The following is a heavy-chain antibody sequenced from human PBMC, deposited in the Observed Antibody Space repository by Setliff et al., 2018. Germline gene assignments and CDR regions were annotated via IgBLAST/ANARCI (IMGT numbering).Heavy chain of an antibody. CDR2: IIPIFGTA. J-gene: IGHJ4*02. Sequence: ASVKVSCKASGGTFSSYAISWVRQAPGQGLGWMGGIIPIFGTANYAQKFQGRVTITTDESTSTAYMELSSLRSEDTAVYYCARFYDGQFDYWGQGTLVTVSS. D-gene: IGHD3-3*01. V-gene: IGHV1-69*05. CDR3: ARFYDGQFDY. CDR1: GGTFSSYA.